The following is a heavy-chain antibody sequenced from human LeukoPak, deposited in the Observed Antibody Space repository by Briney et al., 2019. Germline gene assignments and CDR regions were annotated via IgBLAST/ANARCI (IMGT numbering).Heavy chain of an antibody. V-gene: IGHV3-9*01. CDR1: GFTFDDYA. D-gene: IGHD3-10*01. CDR3: ATYYYGSENYYKRFDY. J-gene: IGHJ4*02. CDR2: ITWNSAYI. Sequence: PGGSLRLSCAASGFTFDDYAMYWVRQAPGKGLEWVSGITWNSAYIDYADSVKGRFTISRDNAKNSLYLQMNSLRAEDTAVYYCATYYYGSENYYKRFDYWGQGTLVTVSS.